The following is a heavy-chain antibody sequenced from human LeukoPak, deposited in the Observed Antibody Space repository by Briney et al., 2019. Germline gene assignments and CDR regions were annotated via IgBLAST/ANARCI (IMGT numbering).Heavy chain of an antibody. Sequence: GGSLRLSCAASGFTFSSYGMHWVRQAPGKGLEWVAVISYDGRNKYYADSVKGRFTISRDNSKNTPYLQMNSLRAEDTAVYYCAKDRYSYAYEYFDCWGQGTLVTVSS. V-gene: IGHV3-30*18. CDR1: GFTFSSYG. D-gene: IGHD5-18*01. J-gene: IGHJ4*02. CDR2: ISYDGRNK. CDR3: AKDRYSYAYEYFDC.